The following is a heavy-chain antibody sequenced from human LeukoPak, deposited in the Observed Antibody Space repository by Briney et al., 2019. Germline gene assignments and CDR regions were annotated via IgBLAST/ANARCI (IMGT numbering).Heavy chain of an antibody. D-gene: IGHD2-2*01. V-gene: IGHV4-38-2*02. CDR3: AHLIVVPAVIAYSGWFDP. Sequence: PSETLSLTCTVSGYSISSGYYWGWIRQPPGKGLEWIGSIYHSGSTYYNPSLKSRVTISVDTSKNQFSLKLSSVTAADTAVYYCAHLIVVPAVIAYSGWFDPWGQGTLVTVSS. CDR1: GYSISSGYY. J-gene: IGHJ5*02. CDR2: IYHSGST.